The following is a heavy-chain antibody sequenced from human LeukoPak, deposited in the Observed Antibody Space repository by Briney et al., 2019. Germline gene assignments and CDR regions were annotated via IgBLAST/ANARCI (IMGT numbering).Heavy chain of an antibody. V-gene: IGHV3-21*01. CDR2: ISSSSSYI. J-gene: IGHJ6*03. CDR3: ARRNPSCYGRQCYYYVDV. CDR1: GFTFSSYS. Sequence: GGSLRLSCAASGFTFSSYSMNWVRQAPGKGLEWVSSISSSSSYIYYADSVKGRFTISRDNAKNTLYLQMNSLRADDTAVYYCARRNPSCYGRQCYYYVDVWGRGTPVTVSS. D-gene: IGHD2-2*01.